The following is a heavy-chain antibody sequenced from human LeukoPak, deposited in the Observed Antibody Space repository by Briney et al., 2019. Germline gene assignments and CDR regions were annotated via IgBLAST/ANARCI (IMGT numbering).Heavy chain of an antibody. J-gene: IGHJ6*02. Sequence: GRSLRLSCAASGFTFSSYGMHWVRQAPGKGLEWVAVIWYDGSNKYYADSVKGRFTISRDNSKNTLYLQMNSLRAEDTAVYYCARDRGMVRGVYYYGMDVWGQGTTVTVSS. CDR3: ARDRGMVRGVYYYGMDV. CDR1: GFTFSSYG. D-gene: IGHD3-10*01. CDR2: IWYDGSNK. V-gene: IGHV3-33*01.